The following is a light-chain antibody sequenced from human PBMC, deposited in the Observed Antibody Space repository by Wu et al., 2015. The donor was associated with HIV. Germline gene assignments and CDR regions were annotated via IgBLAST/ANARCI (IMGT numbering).Light chain of an antibody. J-gene: IGKJ5*01. CDR3: QQYDTSIT. Sequence: EIVLTQSPGTLSLSPGEGATLSCRASLSVSNTDLAWYQQKPGQAPRLLIYGASSRATGIPDRSSGSGSGTEFTLTISRLEPEDFAVYYCQQYDTSITFGQGTRL. CDR2: GAS. V-gene: IGKV3-20*01. CDR1: LSVSNTD.